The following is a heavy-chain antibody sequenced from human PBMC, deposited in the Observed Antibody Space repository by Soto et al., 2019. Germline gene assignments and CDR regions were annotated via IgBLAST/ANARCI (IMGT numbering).Heavy chain of an antibody. V-gene: IGHV3-23*01. CDR2: ISGRGVDT. J-gene: IGHJ4*02. CDR1: GFSFSSLA. Sequence: GGSLRLFCAASGFSFSSLAMSWVRQAPGNGLEWVSSISGRGVDTLYADSENGRFTSSRDNSRNKLYLQVNSLRVEATAVYYCEHYHTDVTHFDYWGPGTLGTVS. D-gene: IGHD2-21*02. CDR3: EHYHTDVTHFDY.